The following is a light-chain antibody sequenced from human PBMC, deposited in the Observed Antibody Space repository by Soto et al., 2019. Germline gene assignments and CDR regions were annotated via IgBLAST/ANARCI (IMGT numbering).Light chain of an antibody. J-gene: IGLJ1*01. CDR2: DVS. V-gene: IGLV2-14*03. CDR1: SSDVGGYNY. Sequence: QSVLTQPASVSGSPGQSITISCTGTSSDVGGYNYVSWYQHHPGKAPKLMIYDVSNRPSGVSNPFSGSKSGNTASLTISGLHPEDEADYYCSSYPTSNPSQIVSGTGTKLTPL. CDR3: SSYPTSNPSQIV.